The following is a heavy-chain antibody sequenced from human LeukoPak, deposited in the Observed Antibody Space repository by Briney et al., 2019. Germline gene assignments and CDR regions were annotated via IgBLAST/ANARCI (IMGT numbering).Heavy chain of an antibody. V-gene: IGHV4-38-2*02. Sequence: SETLSLTCTVSGYSISSGYYWGWIRRPPGKGLEWIGSIYHSGSTYYNPSLKSRVTISVDTSKNQFSLKLSSVTAADTAVYYCARVPPEVRYYYYYYMDVWGKGTTVTVSS. CDR3: ARVPPEVRYYYYYYMDV. CDR2: IYHSGST. J-gene: IGHJ6*03. CDR1: GYSISSGYY.